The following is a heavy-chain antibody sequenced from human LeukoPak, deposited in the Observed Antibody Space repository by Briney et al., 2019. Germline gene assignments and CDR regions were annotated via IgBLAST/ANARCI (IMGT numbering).Heavy chain of an antibody. CDR3: ARDRPRRNSGYDYYYGMDV. CDR2: IWYDGSKK. D-gene: IGHD5-12*01. V-gene: IGHV3-30*19. J-gene: IGHJ6*04. CDR1: GFTFSSYG. Sequence: GGSLRLSCAASGFTFSSYGMHWVRQAPGKGLEWVAVIWYDGSKKYYADSVKGRFTVSRDNSKNTLYLQMNSLRAEDTAVYYCARDRPRRNSGYDYYYGMDVWGKGTTVTVSS.